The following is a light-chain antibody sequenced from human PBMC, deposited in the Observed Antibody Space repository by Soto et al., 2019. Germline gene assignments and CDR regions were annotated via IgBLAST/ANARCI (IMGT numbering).Light chain of an antibody. CDR1: QSLLHSNGYNY. Sequence: DIVMTQSPLSLPVTPGEPASISCRSSQSLLHSNGYNYLDWYLQKPGQSPQLLIYLGSNRASGARDRFSGSGSGTDFTLKISRVEAEDVGVYYCMQALHTPWTFGQGTKVEI. CDR2: LGS. V-gene: IGKV2-28*01. CDR3: MQALHTPWT. J-gene: IGKJ1*01.